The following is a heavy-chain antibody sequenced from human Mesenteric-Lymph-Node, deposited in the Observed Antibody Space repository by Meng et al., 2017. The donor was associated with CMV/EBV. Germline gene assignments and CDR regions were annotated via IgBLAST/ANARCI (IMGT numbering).Heavy chain of an antibody. CDR2: IDYSVNT. CDR1: SGSINSYS. D-gene: IGHD6-19*01. V-gene: IGHV4-59*01. J-gene: IGHJ4*02. Sequence: SETLSLTCTVSSGSINSYSWSWLRQPPGKGLERIASIDYSVNTDYNPSLGSRVTISLDTSNHEVSPRLSSVTGADTALYYCATSTGWTYYFDYWGQGILVTVSS. CDR3: ATSTGWTYYFDY.